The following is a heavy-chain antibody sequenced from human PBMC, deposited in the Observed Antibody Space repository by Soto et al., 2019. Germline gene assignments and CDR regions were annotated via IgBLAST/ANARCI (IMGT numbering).Heavy chain of an antibody. CDR1: GYTFGNYW. V-gene: IGHV5-51*01. CDR2: ISPGDSET. J-gene: IGHJ4*02. CDR3: ARHIGAYYDNNGYPYFDY. Sequence: GESLKISCKASGYTFGNYWIGWVRQMPGKGLEWMGIISPGDSETRYSPSFQGLVTMSVDKSINTAYLQWSSLKASDTAMYYCARHIGAYYDNNGYPYFDYWGQGTRVTVPQ. D-gene: IGHD3-22*01.